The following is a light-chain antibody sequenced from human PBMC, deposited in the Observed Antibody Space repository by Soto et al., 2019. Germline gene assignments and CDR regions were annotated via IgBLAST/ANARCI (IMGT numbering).Light chain of an antibody. CDR1: QRIGTN. V-gene: IGKV1-39*01. Sequence: DIQMTHAPSSRSASIGERVTLTCLASQRIGTNLNWYQQRPGKAPKLLIYAVSSLQSGVSSRFSGSGSGTDFTLSINSLQREDFATYYCQQTYSAPPLFGQGTKVDIK. CDR2: AVS. CDR3: QQTYSAPPL. J-gene: IGKJ1*01.